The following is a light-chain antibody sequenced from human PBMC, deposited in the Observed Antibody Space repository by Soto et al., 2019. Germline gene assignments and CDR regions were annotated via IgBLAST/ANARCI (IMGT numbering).Light chain of an antibody. CDR3: HQYYSTPYT. CDR2: WAS. CDR1: QNLLYSSNNKNY. V-gene: IGKV4-1*01. J-gene: IGKJ2*01. Sequence: DIVMTQSPDSLAVSLGERATLNCKSSQNLLYSSNNKNYLAWYQQKPGQPPKLLIYWASTRESGVPDRFSGSGSRTDFTLTISSLQAEDVAVYYCHQYYSTPYTFGQGTKLEIK.